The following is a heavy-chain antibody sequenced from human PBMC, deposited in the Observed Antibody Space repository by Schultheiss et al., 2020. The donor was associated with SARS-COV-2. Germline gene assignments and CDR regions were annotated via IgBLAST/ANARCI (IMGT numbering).Heavy chain of an antibody. D-gene: IGHD6-13*01. CDR3: ARAPAAGLNWFDP. J-gene: IGHJ5*02. V-gene: IGHV4-34*01. Sequence: SETLSLTCAVYGGSFSGYYWSWIRQPPGKGLEWIGEIYHSGSTNYNPSLKSRVTISVDKSKNQFSLKLSSVTAADTAVYYCARAPAAGLNWFDPWGQGTLVTVSS. CDR2: IYHSGST. CDR1: GGSFSGYY.